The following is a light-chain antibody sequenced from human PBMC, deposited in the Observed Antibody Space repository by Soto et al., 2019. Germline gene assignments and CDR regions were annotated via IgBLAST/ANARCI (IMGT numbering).Light chain of an antibody. J-gene: IGLJ2*01. CDR1: SGHSNYA. Sequence: QLVLTQSPSASASLGASVKLTCTLSSGHSNYAIAWHQQQSEKVPRYLMKLNSDGSHSKGDGIPDRFSGSSSGAERYLTISSLQSEDEADYYCQTWGSGIVVFGGGTKLTVL. CDR3: QTWGSGIVV. V-gene: IGLV4-69*01. CDR2: LNSDGSH.